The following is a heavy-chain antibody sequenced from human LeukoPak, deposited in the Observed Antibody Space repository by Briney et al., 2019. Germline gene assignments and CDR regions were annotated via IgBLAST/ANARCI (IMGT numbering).Heavy chain of an antibody. J-gene: IGHJ3*02. CDR3: ARGTSGSYSYPISAFDI. V-gene: IGHV1-69*05. CDR2: IIPIFGAA. D-gene: IGHD1-26*01. CDR1: GGTFSSYA. Sequence: GASVKVSCKASGGTFSSYAISWVRQAPGQGLEWMGGIIPIFGAANYAQKFQGRVTITTDESTSTAYMELSSLRSEDTAVYYCARGTSGSYSYPISAFDIWGQGTMVTVSS.